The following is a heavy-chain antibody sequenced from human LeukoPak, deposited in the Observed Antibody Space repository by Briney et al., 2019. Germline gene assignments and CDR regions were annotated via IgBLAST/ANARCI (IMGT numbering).Heavy chain of an antibody. J-gene: IGHJ4*02. Sequence: SETLSLTCTVSGGSISSGDYYWSWIRQPPGKGPEWIGYIYYSGSTYYNPSLKSRVTISVDTSKNQFSLKLSSVTAADTAVYYCARVPVGILRFDYWGQGTLVTVSS. D-gene: IGHD4-17*01. CDR2: IYYSGST. CDR3: ARVPVGILRFDY. CDR1: GGSISSGDYY. V-gene: IGHV4-30-4*08.